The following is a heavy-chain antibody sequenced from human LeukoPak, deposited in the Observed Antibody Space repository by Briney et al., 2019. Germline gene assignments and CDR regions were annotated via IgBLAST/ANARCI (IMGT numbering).Heavy chain of an antibody. D-gene: IGHD1-1*01. V-gene: IGHV3-23*01. J-gene: IGHJ6*03. CDR1: GFTFSNYA. CDR3: AKEGGTTQGHYYYYMDV. Sequence: GSLRLSCAASGFTFSNYAMTWVRQAPGMGLEWVSSTSGTGGTTVYADSVKGRFTISRDNSKNTLYLQMNSLRAEDAAVYYCAKEGGTTQGHYYYYMDVRGKGTTVTVSS. CDR2: TSGTGGTT.